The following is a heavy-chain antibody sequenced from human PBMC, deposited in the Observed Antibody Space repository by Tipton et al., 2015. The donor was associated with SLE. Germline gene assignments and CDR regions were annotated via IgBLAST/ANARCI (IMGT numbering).Heavy chain of an antibody. CDR3: ARDRDDSSGLYYFDY. CDR2: IYYSGST. J-gene: IGHJ4*02. D-gene: IGHD3-22*01. Sequence: TLSLTCTVSGGSLSSHYWSWVRQPPGKGLEWVGYIYYSGSTNYNPSLKSRVTISVDTSKNQFSLKLSSVTAADTAVYYCARDRDDSSGLYYFDYWGQGTLVTVSS. V-gene: IGHV4-59*11. CDR1: GGSLSSHY.